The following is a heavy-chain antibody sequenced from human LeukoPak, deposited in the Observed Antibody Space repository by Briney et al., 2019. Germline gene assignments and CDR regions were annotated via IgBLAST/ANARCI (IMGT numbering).Heavy chain of an antibody. CDR3: ARDVRNSEYFQH. V-gene: IGHV3-74*03. CDR1: GFTFNIYW. J-gene: IGHJ1*01. D-gene: IGHD1-14*01. CDR2: IDSNGGGA. Sequence: GGSLRLSCATSGFTFNIYWMQWVRQVPGKGLVWVSRIDSNGGGATYADSVKGRFTTSRDNGNNTMYLQMNSLRAEDTAIYYCARDVRNSEYFQHWGQGTLVTVSS.